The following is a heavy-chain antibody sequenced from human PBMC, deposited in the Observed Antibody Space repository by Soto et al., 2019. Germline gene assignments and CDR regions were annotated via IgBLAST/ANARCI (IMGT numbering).Heavy chain of an antibody. CDR1: GGSISSYY. D-gene: IGHD3-22*01. Sequence: PSETLSLTCTVSGGSISSYYWSWIRQPPGKGLEWIGYIYYSGSTNYNPSLKSRVTISVDTSKNQFSLKLSSVTAADTAVYYCARYDRSGDFDYWGQGTLVTVSS. CDR2: IYYSGST. CDR3: ARYDRSGDFDY. V-gene: IGHV4-59*01. J-gene: IGHJ4*02.